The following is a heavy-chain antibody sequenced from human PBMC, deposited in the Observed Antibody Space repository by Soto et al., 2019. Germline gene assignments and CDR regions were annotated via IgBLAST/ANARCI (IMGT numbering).Heavy chain of an antibody. V-gene: IGHV4-39*01. D-gene: IGHD3-10*01. CDR1: GGSISSGIYY. Sequence: SGPPALTCTVSGGSISSGIYYWGWIRQPPGKGLEYIASMYYSGITYYNPSLKSRATTSVDTSKNQISLKLRSVTAADTAVYYCARQECHTMGPPVRVWIEPWGPRTLVTV. CDR3: ARQECHTMGPPVRVWIEP. J-gene: IGHJ5*02. CDR2: MYYSGIT.